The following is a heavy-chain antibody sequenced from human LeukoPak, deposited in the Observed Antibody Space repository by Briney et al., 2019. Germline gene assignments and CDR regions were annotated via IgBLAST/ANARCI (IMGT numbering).Heavy chain of an antibody. V-gene: IGHV3-48*01. CDR2: IGIDSGNT. CDR3: ARDHNYAFDN. D-gene: IGHD1-1*01. Sequence: GGSLRLSCTASGFPSIEYSMNWVRQAPGKGLEWISYIGIDSGNTKYADSVRGRFTISADKAKNSLYLQMNSLRVEDTAVYYCARDHNYAFDNWGQGTLVSVAS. CDR1: GFPSIEYS. J-gene: IGHJ4*02.